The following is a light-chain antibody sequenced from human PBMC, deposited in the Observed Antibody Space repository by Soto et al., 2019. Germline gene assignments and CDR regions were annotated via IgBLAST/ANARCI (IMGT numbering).Light chain of an antibody. CDR3: QHYNSYPLT. Sequence: DIQMTQSPSALSASVGDRVTITCRASQSISSWLAWYQQKPGKAPKLLISKASSLESGVPSRFSGSGSRTEFTLNISSLQPDDLATYYCQHYNSYPLTFGQGTKVEIK. J-gene: IGKJ1*01. CDR1: QSISSW. V-gene: IGKV1-5*03. CDR2: KAS.